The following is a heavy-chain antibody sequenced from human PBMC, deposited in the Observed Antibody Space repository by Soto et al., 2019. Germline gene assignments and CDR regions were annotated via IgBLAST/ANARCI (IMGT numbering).Heavy chain of an antibody. CDR1: GYTFTGYY. CDR3: ARDVRLMITFGGVTAYDY. CDR2: ISANSGST. J-gene: IGHJ4*02. Sequence: ASVKVSCKASGYTFTGYYMHWVRQAPGQGLEWMGWISANSGSTNYAQKLQGRVTMTTDTSTSTAYMELRSLRSDDTAVYYCARDVRLMITFGGVTAYDYWGQGTLVTVSS. V-gene: IGHV1-18*04. D-gene: IGHD3-16*01.